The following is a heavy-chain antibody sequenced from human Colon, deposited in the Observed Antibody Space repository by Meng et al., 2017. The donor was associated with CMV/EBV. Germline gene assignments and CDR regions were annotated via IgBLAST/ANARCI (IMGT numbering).Heavy chain of an antibody. CDR3: ARAPGNYLSPYYFDF. J-gene: IGHJ4*02. CDR1: GFTFTDYS. Sequence: GESLKISCATSGFTFTDYSLNWVRQAPGKGLEWVSSISSRSTYISYADSVKGRFTVSRDDAKNSLYLQMDSLRDEDTAVYYCARAPGNYLSPYYFDFWGQGTLVTVSS. CDR2: ISSRSTYI. D-gene: IGHD1-14*01. V-gene: IGHV3-21*01.